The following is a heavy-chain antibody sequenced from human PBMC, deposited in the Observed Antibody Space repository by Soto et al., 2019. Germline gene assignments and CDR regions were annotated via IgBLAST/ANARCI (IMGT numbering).Heavy chain of an antibody. CDR1: GFTFSSYA. Sequence: GGSLRLSCAASGFTFSSYAMHWVRQAPGKGLEWVAVISYDGSNKYCADSVKGRFTISRDNSKNTLYLQMNSLRAEDTAVYYCAREVTGKDYYYYYGMDVWGQGTTVTVS. CDR3: AREVTGKDYYYYYGMDV. CDR2: ISYDGSNK. V-gene: IGHV3-30-3*01. J-gene: IGHJ6*02. D-gene: IGHD4-4*01.